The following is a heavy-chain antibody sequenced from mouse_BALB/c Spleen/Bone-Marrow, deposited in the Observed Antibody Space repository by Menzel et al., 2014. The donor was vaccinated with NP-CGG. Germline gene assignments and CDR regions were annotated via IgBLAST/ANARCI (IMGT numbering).Heavy chain of an antibody. V-gene: IGHV3-6*02. J-gene: IGHJ3*01. CDR3: AREGGSRAY. Sequence: ESGPGLVKPSQSLSLTCSVTDYSITSGYYWNWIRQFPGDKLEWMGYISYDGSNNYNPSLKNRISITRDTSKNQFFLKLNSVTTEDTATYYCAREGGSRAYWGQGTLVTVSA. CDR1: DYSITSGYY. D-gene: IGHD1-1*01. CDR2: ISYDGSN.